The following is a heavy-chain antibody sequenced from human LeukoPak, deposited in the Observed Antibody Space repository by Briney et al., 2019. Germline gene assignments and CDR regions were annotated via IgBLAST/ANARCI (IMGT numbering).Heavy chain of an antibody. J-gene: IGHJ2*01. D-gene: IGHD6-19*01. V-gene: IGHV4-59*01. CDR3: ARDSSGWYWYFDL. CDR2: IYYSGST. Sequence: SETLSLTCTVSGGSISSYYWSWIRQPPGKGLEWIGYIYYSGSTNYNPSLKSRVTIPVDTSKNQFSLKLSSVTAADTAVYYCARDSSGWYWYFDLWGRGTLVTVSS. CDR1: GGSISSYY.